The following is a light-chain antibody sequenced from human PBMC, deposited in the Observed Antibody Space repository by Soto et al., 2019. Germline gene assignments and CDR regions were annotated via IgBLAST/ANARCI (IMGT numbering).Light chain of an antibody. CDR3: QQYDNKPPIT. CDR2: ATS. Sequence: EIVMTQSPATLSVSPGERATLSCRASQSVSTNLAWYQQKPGQPPRLLIYATSTRATGIPDRFTGSGSGTEFTLTISSLLSEDFAVYHCQQYDNKPPITFGQGTRLEIK. V-gene: IGKV3-15*01. J-gene: IGKJ5*01. CDR1: QSVSTN.